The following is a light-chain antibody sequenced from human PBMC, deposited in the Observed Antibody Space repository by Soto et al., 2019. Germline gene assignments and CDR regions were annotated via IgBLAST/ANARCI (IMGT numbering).Light chain of an antibody. Sequence: EIVMTQPPATLSVSPGERATLSCRASQSVSSNLAWYQQKPGQAPRLLIYGASTRATGIPARFSGSGSGTEFTPTISSLQSEDFAVYYCQQYNNWPFTFGQGTRLEIK. V-gene: IGKV3-15*01. CDR3: QQYNNWPFT. CDR2: GAS. CDR1: QSVSSN. J-gene: IGKJ5*01.